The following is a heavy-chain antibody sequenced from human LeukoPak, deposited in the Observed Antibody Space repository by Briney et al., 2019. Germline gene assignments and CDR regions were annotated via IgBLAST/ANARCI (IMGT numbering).Heavy chain of an antibody. J-gene: IGHJ3*02. CDR1: GGSIIRSSDYY. CDR2: IYYDGST. CDR3: ARSGVVVNAFDI. D-gene: IGHD2-2*01. Sequence: SEILSLTCSVSGGSIIRSSDYYWGWIRQSPGEGLEWIGTIYYDGSTYYNPSLKSRVTISVDRSKNQFSLKLSSVTAADTAVYYCARSGVVVNAFDIWGQGTMVTVSS. V-gene: IGHV4-39*07.